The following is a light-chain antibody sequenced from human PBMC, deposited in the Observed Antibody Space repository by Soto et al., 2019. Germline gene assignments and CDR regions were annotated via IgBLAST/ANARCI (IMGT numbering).Light chain of an antibody. CDR3: QQSYGTPKT. J-gene: IGKJ1*01. CDR2: AVS. V-gene: IGKV1-39*01. Sequence: DIQMTQSPSSLSASVGDRVTITCRASQSISNFLNWYQQKPGKAPKLVIYAVSNLESGVPSRFSGSGSGTEFTLTISSLQPEDFATYSCQQSYGTPKTVGQGTKVDIK. CDR1: QSISNF.